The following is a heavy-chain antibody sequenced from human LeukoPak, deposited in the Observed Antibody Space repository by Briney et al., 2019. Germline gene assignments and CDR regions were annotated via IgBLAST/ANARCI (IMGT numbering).Heavy chain of an antibody. D-gene: IGHD6-19*01. CDR1: RFRFSSYE. Sequence: PGGALRLSCSASRFRFSSYEMNWVRQAPGKVLEWISYITGSGDTINYADSVKGRFTNSRDNAKNSLFLQMNSLRAEDTALYYCARPVAYYYYYYMDVWGKGTTVTVSS. CDR2: ITGSGDTI. CDR3: ARPVAYYYYYYMDV. V-gene: IGHV3-48*03. J-gene: IGHJ6*03.